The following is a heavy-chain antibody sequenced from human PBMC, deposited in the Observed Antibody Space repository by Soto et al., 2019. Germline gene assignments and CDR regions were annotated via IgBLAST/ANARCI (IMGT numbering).Heavy chain of an antibody. D-gene: IGHD2-15*01. V-gene: IGHV1-18*04. CDR2: ISAYNGNT. CDR1: GYTFTSYV. J-gene: IGHJ5*02. CDR3: ARSQDIVVVGAATGVHQRTNNWFDP. Sequence: QVKLVQSGAEVKKPGASVKVSCKASGYTFTSYVISWVRQAPGQGLEWMGWISAYNGNTNYAQKLQGRVTMTTDTSTLTDYMELRSLRADDTAVYYCARSQDIVVVGAATGVHQRTNNWFDPWGQGTLVTFSS.